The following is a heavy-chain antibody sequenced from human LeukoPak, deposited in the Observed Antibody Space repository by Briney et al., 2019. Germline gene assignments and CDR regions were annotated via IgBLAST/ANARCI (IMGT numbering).Heavy chain of an antibody. CDR2: IIPIFATA. CDR1: GYTFTSYG. CDR3: ARGPITTRSHFDY. J-gene: IGHJ4*02. D-gene: IGHD3-22*01. Sequence: ASVKVSCKASGYTFTSYGISWVRQAPGQGLEWMGGIIPIFATANYAQKFQGRVTITADESTSTAYMELSSLRSEDTAVYYCARGPITTRSHFDYWGQGTLVTVSS. V-gene: IGHV1-69*13.